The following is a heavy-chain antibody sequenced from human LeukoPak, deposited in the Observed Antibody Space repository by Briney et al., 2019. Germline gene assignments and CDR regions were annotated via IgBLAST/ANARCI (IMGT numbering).Heavy chain of an antibody. CDR1: GGSFSGYY. CDR3: ARGGVRYRRTSCPLLDY. CDR2: INHSGST. Sequence: SETLSLTCAVYGGSFSGYYWSWIRQPPGKGLEGIGEINHSGSTNYNPSLKSRVTISVDTSKNQFSLKLSSVTAADTAVYYCARGGVRYRRTSCPLLDYWGQGILVTVSS. D-gene: IGHD2-2*01. J-gene: IGHJ4*02. V-gene: IGHV4-34*01.